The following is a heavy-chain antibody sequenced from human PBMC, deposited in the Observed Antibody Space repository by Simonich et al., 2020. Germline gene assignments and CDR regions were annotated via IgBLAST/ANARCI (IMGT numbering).Heavy chain of an antibody. CDR2: IYYSGST. CDR1: GGSISSSSYY. J-gene: IGHJ4*02. V-gene: IGHV4-39*01. D-gene: IGHD6-6*01. CDR3: ARWAYSSSYFDY. Sequence: QLQLQESGPGLVKPSETLSLTCTVSGGSISSSSYYWGWIRQPPGKGREWIGSIYYSGSTNYNPSLKSRVTISVDTSKNQFSLKLSSVTAADTAVYYCARWAYSSSYFDYWGQGTLVTVSS.